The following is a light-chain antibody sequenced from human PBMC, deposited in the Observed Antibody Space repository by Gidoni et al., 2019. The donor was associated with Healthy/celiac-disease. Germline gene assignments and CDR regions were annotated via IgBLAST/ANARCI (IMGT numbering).Light chain of an antibody. CDR2: GAS. CDR1: QSVSSSY. V-gene: IGKV3-20*01. J-gene: IGKJ4*01. Sequence: EIVLTQSPCTLSLSPGERATLSCRASQSVSSSYLAWYQQKTGQATRLLIYGASSRATGIPDRFSGSGSGTDFTLTISRLEAEDFAVYYCQQYGSSHTFGGGTKVEIK. CDR3: QQYGSSHT.